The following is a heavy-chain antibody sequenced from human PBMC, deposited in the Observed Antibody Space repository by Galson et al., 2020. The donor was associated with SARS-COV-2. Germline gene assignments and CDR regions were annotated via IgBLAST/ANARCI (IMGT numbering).Heavy chain of an antibody. CDR2: IWSDGSNT. D-gene: IGHD2-15*01. Sequence: GGSLRLSCAASGFTFSSYGMHWVRQAPGKGLEWVAVIWSDGSNTYYADSVKGRFTISRDNSKNTLYLQMNSLRAEDTAVYYCAKGSHAFDIWGQGTMVTVSS. V-gene: IGHV3-33*06. CDR1: GFTFSSYG. J-gene: IGHJ3*02. CDR3: AKGSHAFDI.